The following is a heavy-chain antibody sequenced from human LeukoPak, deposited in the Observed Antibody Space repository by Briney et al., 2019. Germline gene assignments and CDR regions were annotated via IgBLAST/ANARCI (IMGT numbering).Heavy chain of an antibody. CDR2: IKQDGSEK. J-gene: IGHJ4*02. V-gene: IGHV3-7*05. CDR1: GFTFSSYW. CDR3: ARPLFNRYYFDY. Sequence: GGSLRLSCAASGFTFSSYWMSWVRQAPGEGLEWVANIKQDGSEKYYVDSVKGRFTISRDNAKNSLYLQMISLRAEDTAVYYCARPLFNRYYFDYWGQGTLVTISS.